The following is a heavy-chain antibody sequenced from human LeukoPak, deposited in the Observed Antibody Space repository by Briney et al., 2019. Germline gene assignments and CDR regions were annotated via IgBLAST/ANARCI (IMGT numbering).Heavy chain of an antibody. CDR2: ISYDGSNK. D-gene: IGHD6-13*01. Sequence: PGGSLRLSCAASGFTFSSYGMHWVLQAPGKGLEWCAVISYDGSNKYYADSVKGRFTISRDNSKNTLYLQMNSLRAEDTAVYYCAKDQGSKMTAAAGLYYYGMDVWGQGTTVTVSS. CDR1: GFTFSSYG. CDR3: AKDQGSKMTAAAGLYYYGMDV. J-gene: IGHJ6*02. V-gene: IGHV3-30*18.